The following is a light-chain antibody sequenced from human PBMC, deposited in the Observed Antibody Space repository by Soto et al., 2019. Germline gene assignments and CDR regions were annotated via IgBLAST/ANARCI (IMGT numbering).Light chain of an antibody. Sequence: EIVLTQSPGTLSLSPGERATLSCRASQSVGSSLSWYQQKPGQAPRLLFYGASNRATAIPDRFSGSGFGTDFTLTITRLEPEDFAVYYCQQYGDSPPTFG. V-gene: IGKV3-20*01. CDR3: QQYGDSPPT. CDR2: GAS. J-gene: IGKJ1*01. CDR1: QSVGSS.